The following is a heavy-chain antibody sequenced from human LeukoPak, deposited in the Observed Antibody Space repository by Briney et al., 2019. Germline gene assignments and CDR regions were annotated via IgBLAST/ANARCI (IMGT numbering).Heavy chain of an antibody. CDR3: ASGGSYFGY. J-gene: IGHJ4*02. Sequence: GGSLRLSCEGSGFTFSSYWMSWVRQAPGKGLEWVANIKQDGSEKYYVDSVKGRFNISRDNAKNSLFLQMNSLRADDTAVYYCASGGSYFGYWGQGTLVTVSS. V-gene: IGHV3-7*05. CDR1: GFTFSSYW. CDR2: IKQDGSEK.